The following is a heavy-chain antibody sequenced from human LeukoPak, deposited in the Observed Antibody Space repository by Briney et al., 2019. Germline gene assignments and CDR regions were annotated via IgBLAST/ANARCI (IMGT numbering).Heavy chain of an antibody. CDR3: VQEGSGWYAS. CDR2: ISSDGVSK. D-gene: IGHD6-19*01. V-gene: IGHV3-64D*06. CDR1: GFTFSSSP. J-gene: IGHJ4*02. Sequence: GGSLRLSCSASGFTFSSSPMHWVRQAPGKGLEYVSAISSDGVSKYYGDSMKGRFTISRDNSKNILYLHMRSLRAEDTAVYYCVQEGSGWYASWGQGTLVTVSS.